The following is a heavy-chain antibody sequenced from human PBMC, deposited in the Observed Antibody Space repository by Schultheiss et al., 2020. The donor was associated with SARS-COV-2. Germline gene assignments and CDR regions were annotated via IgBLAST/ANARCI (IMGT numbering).Heavy chain of an antibody. J-gene: IGHJ6*02. V-gene: IGHV4-61*02. CDR2: IYTSGST. CDR3: AREGYSVSTHMGYGMDV. Sequence: SETLSLTCTVSGGSISSSSYYWSWIRQPAGKGLEWIGRIYTSGSTNYNPSLKSRVTMSVDTSKNQFSLKLSSVTAADTAVYYCAREGYSVSTHMGYGMDVWGQGTTVTVSS. CDR1: GGSISSSSYY. D-gene: IGHD5/OR15-5a*01.